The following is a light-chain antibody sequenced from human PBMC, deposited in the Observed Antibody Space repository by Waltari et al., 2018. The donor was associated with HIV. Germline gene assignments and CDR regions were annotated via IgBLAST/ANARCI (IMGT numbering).Light chain of an antibody. V-gene: IGLV1-51*02. CDR3: GTWDSSLSAGV. J-gene: IGLJ3*02. CDR1: SSNLGTNY. Sequence: QSVLTQPPSVSAAPGQKVTISCSGTSSNLGTNYVSWYQQLPGTAPKLHIYENNKRPSGIPDRFSGSKSGTSATLGITGLQTGDEADYYCGTWDSSLSAGVFGGGTKVTV. CDR2: ENN.